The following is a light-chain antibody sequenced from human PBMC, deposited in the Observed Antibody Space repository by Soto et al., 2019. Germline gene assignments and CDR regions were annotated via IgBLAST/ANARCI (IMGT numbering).Light chain of an antibody. J-gene: IGLJ1*01. CDR1: SSDVGGYNY. CDR2: EVS. V-gene: IGLV2-8*01. CDR3: LSYADTAYV. Sequence: QSALTQPPSASGSPGQSVTISCAGTSSDVGGYNYVSWYQQYPGKVPKLMIYEVSERPSGVPDRFSGSKSGNTAFLTVSGLQAEDEHDYYCLSYADTAYVFGPCTKVTVL.